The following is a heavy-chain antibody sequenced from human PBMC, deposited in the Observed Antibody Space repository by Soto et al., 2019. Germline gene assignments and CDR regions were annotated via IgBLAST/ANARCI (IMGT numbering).Heavy chain of an antibody. Sequence: SETLSLTCAVSGDSISTGGYSWSWIRQPPGKGLEWIGYIYHSGRTSYSPSLKSRVTISVDRSKNQFSLKLTSVTAADTAVYYCARVPSPWGQGTLVTVSS. CDR2: IYHSGRT. CDR1: GDSISTGGYS. V-gene: IGHV4-30-2*01. CDR3: ARVPSP. J-gene: IGHJ5*02.